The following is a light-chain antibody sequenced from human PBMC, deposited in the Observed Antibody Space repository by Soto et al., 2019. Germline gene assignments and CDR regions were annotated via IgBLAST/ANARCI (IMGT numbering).Light chain of an antibody. CDR2: SND. Sequence: QSALTQPPSASGPPGQRVIISCSGSSSNIGRNDVNWYHQLPGAAPKLIIYSNDQRPSGVPDRFSGSRSGTSASLAINGLQFEDETDYYCAAWDGNLNGWGFGGGTK. V-gene: IGLV1-44*01. J-gene: IGLJ3*02. CDR3: AAWDGNLNGWG. CDR1: SSNIGRND.